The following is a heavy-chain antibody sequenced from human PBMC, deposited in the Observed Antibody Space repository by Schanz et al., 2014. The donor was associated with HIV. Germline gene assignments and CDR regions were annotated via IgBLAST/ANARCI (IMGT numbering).Heavy chain of an antibody. CDR1: GFTFSSYD. D-gene: IGHD2-15*01. Sequence: EVQLVESGGGLIQRGGSLRLSCAASGFTFSSYDMSWVRQAPGKGLEWVSAISGSSITYSADSVKGRFTISRDNSKNTLYLQMNSLRAEDTAVYYCALSRPSGYGGSWYFDLWGRGTLVAVSS. CDR3: ALSRPSGYGGSWYFDL. J-gene: IGHJ2*01. V-gene: IGHV3-23*04. CDR2: ISGSSIT.